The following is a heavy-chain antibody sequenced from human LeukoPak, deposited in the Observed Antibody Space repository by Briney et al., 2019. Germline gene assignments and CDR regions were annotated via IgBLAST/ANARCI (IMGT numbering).Heavy chain of an antibody. J-gene: IGHJ3*02. D-gene: IGHD2-2*01. CDR3: ATDRSLYCSSTSCLNNDAFDI. Sequence: ASVKVSCTVSGYTLTELSMHWVRQAPGKGLEWMGGFDPEDGETIYAQKFQGRVTMTEDTSTDTAYMELSSLRSEDTAVYYCATDRSLYCSSTSCLNNDAFDIWGQGTMITVSS. CDR2: FDPEDGET. CDR1: GYTLTELS. V-gene: IGHV1-24*01.